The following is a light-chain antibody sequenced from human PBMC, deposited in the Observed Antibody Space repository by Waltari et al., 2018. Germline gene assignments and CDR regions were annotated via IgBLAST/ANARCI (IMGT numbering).Light chain of an antibody. V-gene: IGLV2-14*03. J-gene: IGLJ1*01. Sequence: QSALTQPASVSGSPGQSISISCTGTSSDVGGYNYVSWYQQHPGKAPRLMVYDVSQRPLGISIRFSGSKSGNTASLTISGLQAEDEADYYCSSYTSSSTFVFGIGTKVTVL. CDR3: SSYTSSSTFV. CDR2: DVS. CDR1: SSDVGGYNY.